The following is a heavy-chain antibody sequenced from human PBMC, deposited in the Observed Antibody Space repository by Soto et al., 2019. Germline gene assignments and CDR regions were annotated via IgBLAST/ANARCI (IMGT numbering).Heavy chain of an antibody. CDR3: ARDLNYWSPAP. CDR2: TNSDGSDT. D-gene: IGHD3-3*01. CDR1: GFTFSTYW. V-gene: IGHV3-74*01. J-gene: IGHJ5*02. Sequence: PGGSLRLSCAASGFTFSTYWMYWVRQAPGKGLVWVSRTNSDGSDTSYADSVKGRFTISRDNAKNTLYLQMNSLRAEDTAVYYCARDLNYWSPAPWGQGTLVTVSS.